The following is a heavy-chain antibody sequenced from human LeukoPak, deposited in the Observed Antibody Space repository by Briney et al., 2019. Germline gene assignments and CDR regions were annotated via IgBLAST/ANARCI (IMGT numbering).Heavy chain of an antibody. Sequence: PSETLSLTSTVSGGSISSSSYYWGWIRQPPGKGLEWIGSIYYSGSTYYNPSLKSRVTISVDTSKNQFSLKLSSVTAADTAVYYCAGITMIVVVSDYWGQGTLVTVSS. V-gene: IGHV4-39*01. CDR1: GGSISSSSYY. CDR2: IYYSGST. D-gene: IGHD3-22*01. J-gene: IGHJ4*02. CDR3: AGITMIVVVSDY.